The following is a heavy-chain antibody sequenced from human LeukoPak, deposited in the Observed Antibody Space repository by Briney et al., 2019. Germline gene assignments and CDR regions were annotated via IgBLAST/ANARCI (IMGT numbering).Heavy chain of an antibody. D-gene: IGHD3-16*01. CDR1: GFTVSNNY. J-gene: IGHJ4*02. Sequence: GGSLRLSCAASGFTVSNNYMSWARQAPGKGLEWVSVIYSGDNTYYVESVKGRFTISRDNSKNTLFLQMNRLRAEDTAVYYCAGRRVLDASFDYWGQGTLVTVSS. CDR2: IYSGDNT. V-gene: IGHV3-66*02. CDR3: AGRRVLDASFDY.